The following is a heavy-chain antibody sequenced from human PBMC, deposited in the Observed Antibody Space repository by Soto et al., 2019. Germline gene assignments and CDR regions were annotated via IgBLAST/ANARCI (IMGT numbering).Heavy chain of an antibody. CDR3: ARVRTAMVPHMHNWFDP. CDR1: GGSISSSSYY. D-gene: IGHD5-18*01. J-gene: IGHJ5*02. V-gene: IGHV4-39*07. Sequence: PSETLSLTCTVSGGSISSSSYYWGWIRQPPGKGLEWIGSIYYSGSTYYNPSLKSRVTISVDTSKNQFSLKLSSVTAADTAVYYCARVRTAMVPHMHNWFDPWGQGTLVTVSS. CDR2: IYYSGST.